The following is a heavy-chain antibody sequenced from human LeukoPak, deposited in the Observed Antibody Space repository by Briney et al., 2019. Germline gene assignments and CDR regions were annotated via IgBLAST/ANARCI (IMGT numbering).Heavy chain of an antibody. J-gene: IGHJ4*02. D-gene: IGHD3/OR15-3a*01. CDR3: ARQTGSGLFTLP. Sequence: SETLSLTCTVSGGSISSYYWSWIRQPPGKGLEYIGYIYYSGSTNYNPSLKSRLTISVDTSKNQFSLKLTSVTATDTAMYYCARQTGSGLFTLPGGQGTLVTVSS. CDR1: GGSISSYY. V-gene: IGHV4-59*08. CDR2: IYYSGST.